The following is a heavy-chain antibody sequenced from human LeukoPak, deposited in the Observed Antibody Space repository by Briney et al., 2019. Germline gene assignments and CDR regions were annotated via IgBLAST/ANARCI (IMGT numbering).Heavy chain of an antibody. CDR3: ARWRWQQSEFDL. Sequence: GGSLRLSCGASEFSISSYKISWVRQAPGKGLEWVAHIKESGSQEYNVGSVKGRFTVSRDNAQNSVYLQMNSLGVEDTAVYYCARWRWQQSEFDLRGQGTLVTVSS. CDR1: EFSISSYK. CDR2: IKESGSQE. D-gene: IGHD5-24*01. V-gene: IGHV3-7*01. J-gene: IGHJ4*02.